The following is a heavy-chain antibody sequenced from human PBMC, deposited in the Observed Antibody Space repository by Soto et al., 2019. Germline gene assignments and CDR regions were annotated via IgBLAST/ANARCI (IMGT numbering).Heavy chain of an antibody. CDR1: GGSISSGGYY. CDR2: IYYSGST. D-gene: IGHD2-21*01. V-gene: IGHV4-31*03. CDR3: ARDCVPRGMDV. Sequence: PSETLSLTCTVSGGSISSGGYYWSWIRQHPGKGLEWIGYIYYSGSTYYNPSLKSRVTISVDTSKNQFSLKLSSVTAADTAVYYCARDCVPRGMDVWGQGTTVTVSS. J-gene: IGHJ6*02.